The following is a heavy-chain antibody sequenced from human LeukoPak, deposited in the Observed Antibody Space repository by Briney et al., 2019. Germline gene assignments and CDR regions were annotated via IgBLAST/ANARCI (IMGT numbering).Heavy chain of an antibody. CDR1: GYSISSGYY. CDR3: ARGYSGYAGGFYYYYYMDV. Sequence: SETLSLTCTVSGYSISSGYYWGWIRQPPGKGLEWIGSIYHSGSTYYNPSLKSRVTISVDTSKNQFSLKLSSVTAADTAVYYCARGYSGYAGGFYYYYYMDVWGKGTTVTVSS. D-gene: IGHD5-12*01. V-gene: IGHV4-38-2*02. CDR2: IYHSGST. J-gene: IGHJ6*03.